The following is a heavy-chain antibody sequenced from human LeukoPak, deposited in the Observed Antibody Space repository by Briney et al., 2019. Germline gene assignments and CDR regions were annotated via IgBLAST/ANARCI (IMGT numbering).Heavy chain of an antibody. V-gene: IGHV3-74*01. CDR3: ASPRLAAPFDAFEI. D-gene: IGHD6-19*01. Sequence: SGGSLRLSCAASGFTFSSYWMHWVRQAPGKGLVWVSRINSDGSSTIYADSVKGRFIISRDNAKNTLFLQMNSLRAEDTAVYYCASPRLAAPFDAFEIWGQGTMVTVSS. J-gene: IGHJ3*02. CDR2: INSDGSST. CDR1: GFTFSSYW.